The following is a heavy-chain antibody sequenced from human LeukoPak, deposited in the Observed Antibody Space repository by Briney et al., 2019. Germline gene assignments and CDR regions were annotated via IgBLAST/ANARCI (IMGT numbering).Heavy chain of an antibody. CDR2: LSPVLA. J-gene: IGHJ5*02. V-gene: IGHV1-69*13. CDR3: ARDREISARPGGWFDP. D-gene: IGHD6-6*01. Sequence: EASVKVSCKVAGGTINNFAISWVRQAPGQGLEWMGGLSPVLATYAQKFQGRVTITADESTDTVYMELGSLTSGDTATYFCARDREISARPGGWFDPWGQGTLVTVSS. CDR1: GGTINNFA.